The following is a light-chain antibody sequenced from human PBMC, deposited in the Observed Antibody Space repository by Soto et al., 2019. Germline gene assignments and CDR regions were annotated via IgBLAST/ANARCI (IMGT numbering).Light chain of an antibody. J-gene: IGKJ1*01. CDR2: AAS. CDR1: QSVTND. Sequence: DTQIPQSPPSLSAFVGARVRITCRPSQSVTNDLTWYKQKPGKAPKLLISAASSLQSGVPSRFSGSGSGTEFTLTISSRQPEDFATYYCKHIYITPVPFGQWTKV. CDR3: KHIYITPVP. V-gene: IGKV1-39*01.